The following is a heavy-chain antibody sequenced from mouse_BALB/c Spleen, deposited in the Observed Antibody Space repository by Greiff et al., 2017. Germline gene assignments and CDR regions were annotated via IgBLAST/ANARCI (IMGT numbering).Heavy chain of an antibody. V-gene: IGHV1S29*02. CDR1: GYTFTDYN. D-gene: IGHD1-2*01. CDR2: IYPYNGGT. J-gene: IGHJ2*01. Sequence: EVKLLESGPELVKPGASVKISCKASGYTFTDYNMHWVKQSHGKSLEWIGYIYPYNGGTGYNQKFKSKATLTVDNSSSTAYMELRSLTSEDSAVYYCARMYGYGYFDYWGQGTTLTVSS. CDR3: ARMYGYGYFDY.